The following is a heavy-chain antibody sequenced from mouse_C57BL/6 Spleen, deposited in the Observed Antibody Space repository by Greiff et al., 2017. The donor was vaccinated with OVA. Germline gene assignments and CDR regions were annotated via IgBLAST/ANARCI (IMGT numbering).Heavy chain of an antibody. CDR3: ARYSGGTGYFDV. V-gene: IGHV7-3*01. J-gene: IGHJ1*03. D-gene: IGHD3-2*02. Sequence: EVQGVESGGGLVQPGGSLSLSCAASGFTFTDYYMSWVRQPPGKALEWLGFIRNKANGYTTEYSASVKGRFTISRDNSTSILYLQMNALRAEDRATYYCARYSGGTGYFDVWGTGTTVTVSS. CDR1: GFTFTDYY. CDR2: IRNKANGYTT.